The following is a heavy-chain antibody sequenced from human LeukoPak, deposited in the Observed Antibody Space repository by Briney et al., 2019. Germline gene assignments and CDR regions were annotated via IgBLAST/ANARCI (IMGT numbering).Heavy chain of an antibody. J-gene: IGHJ3*02. CDR3: ARQKCTSTSCLTKNAFDI. CDR1: GSTSGYY. Sequence: PSETLSLTCTVSGSTSGYYWSWIRQPPGKGLEWIGYIYTSGSTNYNPSLESRVTISVDTSKNQFSLDLSSVTAADTAVYYCARQKCTSTSCLTKNAFDIWGQGTMVTVSS. V-gene: IGHV4-4*09. CDR2: IYTSGST. D-gene: IGHD2-2*01.